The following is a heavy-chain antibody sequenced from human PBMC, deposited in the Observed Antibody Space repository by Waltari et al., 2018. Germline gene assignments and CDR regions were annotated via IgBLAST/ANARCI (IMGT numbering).Heavy chain of an antibody. V-gene: IGHV3-15*01. CDR2: IKSQNDGATT. CDR1: GLGFNAAW. J-gene: IGHJ4*01. CDR3: TTLDAPWGG. Sequence: EVQMVESGGGSVKPGDSLRLSLVASGLGFNAAWLTWVRQAPGKGLEWVGRIKSQNDGATTDFAASVRGRFSISRDDSQNMVFLQMNSLRVEDTALYYCTTLDAPWGGWGHGTLVTVSS. D-gene: IGHD7-27*01.